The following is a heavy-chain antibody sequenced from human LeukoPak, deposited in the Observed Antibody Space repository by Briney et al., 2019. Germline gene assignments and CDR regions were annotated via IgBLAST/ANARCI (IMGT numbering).Heavy chain of an antibody. J-gene: IGHJ4*02. D-gene: IGHD4-23*01. CDR1: GFTFDDYA. CDR3: AKGGYGGNLLYYFDY. CDR2: ISWNSGSI. Sequence: GRSLRLSCAASGFTFDDYAMPWVRQAPGKGLEWVSGISWNSGSIGYADSVKGRFTISRDNAKNSLYLQMNSLRAEDTALYYCAKGGYGGNLLYYFDYWGQGTLVTVSS. V-gene: IGHV3-9*01.